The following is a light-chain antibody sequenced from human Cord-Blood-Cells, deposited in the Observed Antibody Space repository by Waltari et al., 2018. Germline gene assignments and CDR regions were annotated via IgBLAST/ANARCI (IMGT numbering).Light chain of an antibody. CDR1: QSVSSY. V-gene: IGKV3-11*01. CDR3: QQRSNWPPKVT. Sequence: EIVLTQSPATLSLSPGESATLSCRASQSVSSYLAWYQQKPGQAPRLLIYDASNRATCIPARFSGSGAGTDFTLTISSLEPEDFAVYYGQQRSNWPPKVTFGQGTRLEIK. CDR2: DAS. J-gene: IGKJ5*01.